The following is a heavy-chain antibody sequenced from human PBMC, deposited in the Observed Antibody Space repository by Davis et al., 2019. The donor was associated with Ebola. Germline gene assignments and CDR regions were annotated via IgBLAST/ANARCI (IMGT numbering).Heavy chain of an antibody. V-gene: IGHV4-34*01. J-gene: IGHJ3*01. CDR1: GFTFSSYW. CDR2: INHSGST. Sequence: GSLRLSCAASGFTFSSYWMHWVRQPPGKGLEWIGEINHSGSTNYNPSLKSRVTISVDTSKNQFSLKLSSVTAADTAVYYCARGLGYFDWGRYWGQGTMVTVSS. D-gene: IGHD3-9*01. CDR3: ARGLGYFDWGRY.